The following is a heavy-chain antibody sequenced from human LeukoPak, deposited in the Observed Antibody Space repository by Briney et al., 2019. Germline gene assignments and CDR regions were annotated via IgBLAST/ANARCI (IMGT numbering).Heavy chain of an antibody. CDR3: ARALDYYDSSGYYYLHYYGMDV. CDR2: IYYSGST. CDR1: GGSISSYY. J-gene: IGHJ6*02. D-gene: IGHD3-22*01. Sequence: SETLSLTCTVSGGSISSYYWSWIRQPPGKGLEWIGYIYYSGSTNYNPSLKSRVTISVDTSKNQFSLKLSSVTAADTAVYYCARALDYYDSSGYYYLHYYGMDVWGQGTTVTVS. V-gene: IGHV4-59*01.